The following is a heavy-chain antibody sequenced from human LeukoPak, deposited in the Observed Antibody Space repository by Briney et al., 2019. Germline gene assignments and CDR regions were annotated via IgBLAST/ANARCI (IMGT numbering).Heavy chain of an antibody. J-gene: IGHJ4*02. D-gene: IGHD2-21*02. V-gene: IGHV4-34*01. CDR2: LYHSGST. Sequence: PSETLSLTCVVYGGSFSGYYWGWTRQPPGKGLEWIGSLYHSGSTYYKPSLKSRATISVDKSKNQCSLKLRSVTAADTAVYYCARHALATVTDPSFDYWGQGTLVTVSS. CDR1: GGSFSGYY. CDR3: ARHALATVTDPSFDY.